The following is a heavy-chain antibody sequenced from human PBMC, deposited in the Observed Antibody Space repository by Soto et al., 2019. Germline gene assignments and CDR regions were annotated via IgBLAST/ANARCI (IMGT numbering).Heavy chain of an antibody. CDR1: GGSISSSHW. J-gene: IGHJ4*02. CDR3: SREVSVAGRFDY. CDR2: IYHSGST. D-gene: IGHD6-19*01. Sequence: QVQLQESGPGLVKPSGTLSLTCAVSGGSISSSHWWSWVRQSPGKGLEWIGQIYHSGSTNYNPSLKSRVTISLDKSKNQFSLNLSSVTAADTAVSYCSREVSVAGRFDYWGPGTLVTVSS. V-gene: IGHV4-4*02.